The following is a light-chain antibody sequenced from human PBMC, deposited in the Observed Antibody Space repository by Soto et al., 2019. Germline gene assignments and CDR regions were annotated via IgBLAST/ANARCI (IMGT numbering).Light chain of an antibody. CDR1: QSGSVY. V-gene: IGKV3-11*01. CDR2: DAS. J-gene: IGKJ1*01. Sequence: EIVLTQSPATLSLSPGERATLSCRASQSGSVYLAWYQQKPGQAPRLLISDASDRAAGVPVRFSGSGSGTDFTLTISSLEPEDFAVYFCQHRNDWPWTFGQGTKVEIK. CDR3: QHRNDWPWT.